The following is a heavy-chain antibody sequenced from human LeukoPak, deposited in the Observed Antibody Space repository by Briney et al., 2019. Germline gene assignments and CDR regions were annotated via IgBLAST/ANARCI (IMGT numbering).Heavy chain of an antibody. CDR3: ARESSSTPPYYYYYYMDV. J-gene: IGHJ6*03. V-gene: IGHV4-38-2*02. D-gene: IGHD2-2*01. CDR2: IYHSGST. CDR1: GYSISSGYY. Sequence: SETLSLTCTVSGYSISSGYYWGWIRQPPGKGLEWIGSIYHSGSTYYNPSLKSRVTISVDTSKNQFSLKLSSVTAADTAVYYCARESSSTPPYYYYYYMDVWGKGTTVTVSS.